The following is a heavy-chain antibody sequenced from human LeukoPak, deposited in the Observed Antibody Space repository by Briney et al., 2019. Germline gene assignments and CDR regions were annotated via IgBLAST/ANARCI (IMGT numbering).Heavy chain of an antibody. Sequence: SETLSLTCAVSGYSISSGYYWGWIRQPPGKGLEWIGSIYHSGSTYYNPSLKSRVTISVDTSKNKFSLKLSSVAAADTAVYYCARFGGLIHWGQGTLVTVSS. CDR2: IYHSGST. J-gene: IGHJ4*02. CDR1: GYSISSGYY. D-gene: IGHD2-15*01. V-gene: IGHV4-38-2*01. CDR3: ARFGGLIH.